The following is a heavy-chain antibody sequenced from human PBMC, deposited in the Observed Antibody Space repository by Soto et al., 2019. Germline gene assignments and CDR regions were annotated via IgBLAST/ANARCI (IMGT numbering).Heavy chain of an antibody. J-gene: IGHJ6*02. CDR3: AGRRIGAAAAYGMDV. D-gene: IGHD6-13*01. CDR1: GFTFSSYS. CDR2: ISSSSSTI. V-gene: IGHV3-48*02. Sequence: PGGSLRLSCAASGFTFSSYSMNWVRQAPGKGLEWVSYISSSSSTIYYADSVKGRFTISRDNAKNSLYLQMNSLRDEDTAVYYCAGRRIGAAAAYGMDVWGQGTTVTVS.